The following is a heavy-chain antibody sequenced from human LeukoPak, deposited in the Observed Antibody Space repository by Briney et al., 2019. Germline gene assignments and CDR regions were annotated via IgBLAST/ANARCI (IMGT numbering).Heavy chain of an antibody. CDR1: GFSFSAYW. CDR3: ARFGYVAAVDL. J-gene: IGHJ4*02. D-gene: IGHD2-15*01. CDR2: INPAGTET. Sequence: GGSLRLSCAASGFSFSAYWMTWVRKAPGTGLEWVANINPAGTETYYVDPVKGRFTISRDNAKNLLYLQMNSLRAEDTAVYYCARFGYVAAVDLWGQGTLVTVSS. V-gene: IGHV3-7*01.